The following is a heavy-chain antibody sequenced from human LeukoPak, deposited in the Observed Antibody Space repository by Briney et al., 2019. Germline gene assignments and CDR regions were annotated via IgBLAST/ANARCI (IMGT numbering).Heavy chain of an antibody. CDR3: ATIKRGDIFGYFDF. CDR2: LRDSVTT. V-gene: IGHV4-59*11. J-gene: IGHJ4*02. CDR1: GGSITTHY. D-gene: IGHD5-18*01. Sequence: SETLSLTCAVSGGSITTHYWSWIRQPPGKGLEWIAYLRDSVTTKDTPSLKSRVTLSADTSKNQYFLRLTSVTAADTAVYYCATIKRGDIFGYFDFWGQGILVTVSS.